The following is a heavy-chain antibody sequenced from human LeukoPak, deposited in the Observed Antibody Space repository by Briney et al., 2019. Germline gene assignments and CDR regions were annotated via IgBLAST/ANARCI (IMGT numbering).Heavy chain of an antibody. J-gene: IGHJ3*02. Sequence: PSETLSLTCTVSGDSISSHYWSWIRQPPGKGLEWIGYIYTSGSTNYNPSLKSRVTISVDTSKNQFSLKLSSVTAADTAVYYCARHGDIWGQGTMVTVSS. V-gene: IGHV4-4*09. CDR2: IYTSGST. CDR3: ARHGDI. CDR1: GDSISSHY.